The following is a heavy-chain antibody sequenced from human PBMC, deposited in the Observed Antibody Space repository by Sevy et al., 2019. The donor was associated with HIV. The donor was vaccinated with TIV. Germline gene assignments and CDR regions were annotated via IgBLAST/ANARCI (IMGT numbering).Heavy chain of an antibody. CDR3: GRVRSADYYVDV. CDR2: IYTSGST. V-gene: IGHV4-4*07. D-gene: IGHD6-25*01. CDR1: GEPISSYS. Sequence: SDTLSLTCTVSGEPISSYSWSWIRQPADKGLEWIGHIYTSGSTKYNPSLESRVIMSIDMSKDQFSLKLSSVTAADTAVYYCGRVRSADYYVDVWGRGTTVTVSS. J-gene: IGHJ6*03.